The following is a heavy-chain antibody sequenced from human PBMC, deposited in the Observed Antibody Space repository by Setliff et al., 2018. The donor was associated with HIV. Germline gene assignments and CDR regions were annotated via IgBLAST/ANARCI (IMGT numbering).Heavy chain of an antibody. J-gene: IGHJ5*02. V-gene: IGHV3-30*02. D-gene: IGHD6-19*01. CDR1: GFTFTTDA. CDR3: AKDIPGPAINSGRIKNWFDP. CDR2: IRYDGSNK. Sequence: PGGSLRLSCAASGFTFTTDAMNWVRQAPGKGLEWVAFIRYDGSNKYYADSVKGRFTISRDNSKNTLYLQMNSLRAEDTAVYYCAKDIPGPAINSGRIKNWFDPWGEGTLVTVSS.